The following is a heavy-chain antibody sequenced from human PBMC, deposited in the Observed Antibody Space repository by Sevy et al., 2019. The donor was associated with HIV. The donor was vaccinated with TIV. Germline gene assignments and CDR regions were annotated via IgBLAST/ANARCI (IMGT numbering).Heavy chain of an antibody. D-gene: IGHD3-22*01. CDR3: AGENYYDSEGYRFDY. V-gene: IGHV3-21*01. CDR1: VFIFSNYN. Sequence: GGSLRLSCAASVFIFSNYNMNWVRQAPGKGLEWVSSISSSSSYIYYADSVKGRFTISRDNAKNSLYLQMNSLRAEDTAVYYCAGENYYDSEGYRFDYWGQGTLVTVSS. J-gene: IGHJ4*02. CDR2: ISSSSSYI.